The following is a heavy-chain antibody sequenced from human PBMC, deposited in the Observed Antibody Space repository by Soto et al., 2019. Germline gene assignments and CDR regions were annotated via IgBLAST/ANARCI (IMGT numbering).Heavy chain of an antibody. CDR1: GFTFSVYW. CDR3: ARPGYGNYGPGVDV. V-gene: IGHV3-74*01. D-gene: IGHD1-7*01. Sequence: EVQLVESGGGLVQPGGSLRLSCAASGFTFSVYWMHWVRQAPGKGLVWVSRIDSDGRTTSYADSVKDRFTTSGDNAKSMLYLPMNSLRAEETAVYYCARPGYGNYGPGVDVWGQRTPVTVSS. CDR2: IDSDGRTT. J-gene: IGHJ6*02.